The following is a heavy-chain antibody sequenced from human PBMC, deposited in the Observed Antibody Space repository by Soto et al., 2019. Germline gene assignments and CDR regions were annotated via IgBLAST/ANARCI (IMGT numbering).Heavy chain of an antibody. V-gene: IGHV3-66*01. CDR3: ATVSPPLES. Sequence: GGSLRLSCAASGFTVNSKYMTWVRQAPGKGLEGVSLIYSDTSTHYADSVKGKFTIPRDTSKKTLYLQISSLRVEDTAVYYCATVSPPLESWGQGTLVTVSS. CDR2: IYSDTST. CDR1: GFTVNSKY. J-gene: IGHJ4*02.